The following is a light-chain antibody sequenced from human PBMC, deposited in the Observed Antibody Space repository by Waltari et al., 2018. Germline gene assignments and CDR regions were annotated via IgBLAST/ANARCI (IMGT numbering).Light chain of an antibody. V-gene: IGKV3-20*01. Sequence: EIMWTQSPGPLSLSPGERATLSCRAIQGISKYLAGYQQKPGQAPRLLIYDASIRATGIPDSFSGSGYGTDFSLTISRLEPEDYAVYYCQKYGSLPATFGRGTKVEIK. CDR2: DAS. CDR1: QGISKY. J-gene: IGKJ1*01. CDR3: QKYGSLPAT.